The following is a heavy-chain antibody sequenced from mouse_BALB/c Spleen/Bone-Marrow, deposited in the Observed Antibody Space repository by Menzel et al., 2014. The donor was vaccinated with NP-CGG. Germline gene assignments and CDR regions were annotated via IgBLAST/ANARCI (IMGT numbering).Heavy chain of an antibody. CDR3: XLGGISIDY. Sequence: VQLQQSGAELVRPGSSVKISCESSGYGFSTYWINWVKQRPGQGLEWIGQIYPGDGDTDYNGKFKDKATLTADKSSNTAYMQLSSLTSEDXXXXXXXLGGISIDYRGQGTTLPVSA. CDR1: GYGFSTYW. CDR2: IYPGDGDT. V-gene: IGHV1-80*01. J-gene: IGHJ2*01. D-gene: IGHD1-1*01.